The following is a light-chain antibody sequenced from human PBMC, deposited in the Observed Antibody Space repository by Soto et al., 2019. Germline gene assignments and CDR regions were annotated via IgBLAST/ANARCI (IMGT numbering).Light chain of an antibody. Sequence: EIVLTQSPGTLSLSPGERATLSCRASQSVSRSYLAWYQQKPGQAPRLLIYGASSRATGIPDRFSGSGSGGAFTLTISRLEPEDVAVDYCQQYGSSPPWTFGQGTKVEIK. V-gene: IGKV3-20*01. CDR3: QQYGSSPPWT. J-gene: IGKJ1*01. CDR1: QSVSRSY. CDR2: GAS.